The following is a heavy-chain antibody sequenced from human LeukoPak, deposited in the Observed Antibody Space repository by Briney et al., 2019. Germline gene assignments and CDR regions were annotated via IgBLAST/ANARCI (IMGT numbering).Heavy chain of an antibody. J-gene: IGHJ4*02. D-gene: IGHD3-22*01. CDR1: GYTFTSYG. CDR2: ISAYNGNT. Sequence: ASVKVSCKASGYTFTSYGISWVRQAPGQGLEWMGWISAYNGNTNYAQKLQGGVTMTTDTSTSTAYMELRSLRSDDTAVYYCARDGVYYDSSGYYRFDYWGQGTLVTVSS. CDR3: ARDGVYYDSSGYYRFDY. V-gene: IGHV1-18*01.